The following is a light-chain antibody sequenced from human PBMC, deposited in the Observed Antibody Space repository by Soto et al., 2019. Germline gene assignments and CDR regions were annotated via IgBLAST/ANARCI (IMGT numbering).Light chain of an antibody. J-gene: IGKJ1*01. CDR3: QQYNTYST. CDR1: QSISSR. V-gene: IGKV1-5*01. Sequence: DIPMTQSPSTLSASVGDRVTITCRASQSISSRLAWYQQKAGKAPKILIYDASSLESGVPSRFSGSGSGTEFTLTITSLQPDDVATYYCQQYNTYSTFGQGTKVEFK. CDR2: DAS.